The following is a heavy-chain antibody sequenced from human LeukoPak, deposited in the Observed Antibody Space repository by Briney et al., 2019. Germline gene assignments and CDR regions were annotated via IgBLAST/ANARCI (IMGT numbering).Heavy chain of an antibody. V-gene: IGHV6-1*01. Sequence: SRTLSLTCAISGDSVSFNSDVWNWIRQSPSRGLEWLGRAYYRSKWLFDYAMSVKSRLTITPDTPKNQFSLQLNSVTPEDTAVYYCVRDANWGLDALDIWGQGTMVTVSS. CDR1: GDSVSFNSDV. CDR3: VRDANWGLDALDI. CDR2: AYYRSKWLF. J-gene: IGHJ3*02. D-gene: IGHD7-27*01.